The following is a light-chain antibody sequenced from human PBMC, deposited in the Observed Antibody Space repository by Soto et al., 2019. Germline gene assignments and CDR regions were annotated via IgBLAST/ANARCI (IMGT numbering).Light chain of an antibody. CDR1: RSDVGGYNY. V-gene: IGLV2-14*01. CDR2: DVS. J-gene: IGLJ1*01. CDR3: SSYTSSSTLVV. Sequence: QSVLTQPACVSGSHGLSITISCTGTRSDVGGYNYVSWYQQHPGKAPKLMIYDVSNRPSGVSNRFSGSKSGNTASLTISGLQAEDEADYYCSSYTSSSTLVVFGTGTKVTVL.